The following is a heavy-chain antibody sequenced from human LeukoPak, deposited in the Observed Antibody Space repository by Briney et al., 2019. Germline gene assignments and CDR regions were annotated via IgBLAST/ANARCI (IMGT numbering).Heavy chain of an antibody. D-gene: IGHD3-22*01. CDR1: GFTFSSYA. CDR3: AREGIVVVDY. Sequence: PGGSLRPSCAASGFTFSSYAMSWVRQAPGKGLEWVSSISSSSSYIYYADSVKGRFTISRDNAKNSLYLQMNSLRAEDTAVYYCAREGIVVVDYWGQGTLVTVSS. CDR2: ISSSSSYI. J-gene: IGHJ4*02. V-gene: IGHV3-21*01.